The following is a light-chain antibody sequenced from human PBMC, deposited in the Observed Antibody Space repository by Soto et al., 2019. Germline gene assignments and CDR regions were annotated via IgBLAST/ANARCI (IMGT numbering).Light chain of an antibody. Sequence: DIQMTQSPSSLSASVGDRVTITRRASQSINRHLNWYQQKPGKAPKLLIYAASILQSGVPSGFSGGGSGTDFTLTFCSLQPEHFATYYCQQGYSTPFTFGQGTKLEIK. V-gene: IGKV1-39*01. CDR3: QQGYSTPFT. CDR1: QSINRH. J-gene: IGKJ2*01. CDR2: AAS.